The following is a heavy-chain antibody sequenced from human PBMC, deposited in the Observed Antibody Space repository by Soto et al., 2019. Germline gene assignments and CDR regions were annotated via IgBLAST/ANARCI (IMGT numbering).Heavy chain of an antibody. D-gene: IGHD5-18*01. CDR1: GFTFSSYG. CDR2: ISYDGSNK. Sequence: QVQLVESGGGVVQPGRSLRLSCAASGFTFSSYGMHWVRQAPGKGLEWVAVISYDGSNKYYADSVKGRFTISRDNSKNTLYLQMNSLRAEDTAVYYCAKDSRFTMASDTAMANPYWYFDLWGRGTLVTVSS. CDR3: AKDSRFTMASDTAMANPYWYFDL. V-gene: IGHV3-30*18. J-gene: IGHJ2*01.